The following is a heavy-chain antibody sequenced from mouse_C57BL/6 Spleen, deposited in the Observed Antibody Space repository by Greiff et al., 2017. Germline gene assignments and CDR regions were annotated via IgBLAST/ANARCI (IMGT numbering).Heavy chain of an antibody. Sequence: VQLQQPGAELVRPGSSVKLSCKASGYTFTSYWMHWVKQRPIQGLEWIGNIDPSDSETHYNQKFKDKATLTVDKSSSTAYMQLSSLTSEDSAVYYWARDTTVVDYYAMDYWGQGTSVTVSS. CDR1: GYTFTSYW. J-gene: IGHJ4*01. D-gene: IGHD1-1*01. CDR3: ARDTTVVDYYAMDY. V-gene: IGHV1-52*01. CDR2: IDPSDSET.